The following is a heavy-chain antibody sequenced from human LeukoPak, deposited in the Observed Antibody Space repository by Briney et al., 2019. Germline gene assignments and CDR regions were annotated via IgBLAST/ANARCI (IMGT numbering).Heavy chain of an antibody. CDR1: GFTFSSNA. D-gene: IGHD3-3*01. CDR3: AKDTPWTIFGVVIHHWFDP. V-gene: IGHV3-23*01. J-gene: IGHJ5*02. CDR2: ISGSGGST. Sequence: PGGCLRLSCAASGFTFSSNAMGWVRQAPGKGWEWVAAISGSGGSTYYADSVKGRFTISRDNSKNTLYLQMNSLRAEDTAVYYCAKDTPWTIFGVVIHHWFDPWGQGTLVTVSS.